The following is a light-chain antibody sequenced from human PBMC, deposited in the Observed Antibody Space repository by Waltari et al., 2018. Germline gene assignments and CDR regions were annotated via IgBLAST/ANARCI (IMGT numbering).Light chain of an antibody. CDR3: QKYNNWLWT. Sequence: EIVMTQSPATLSVSQGERDTLSCRASQSVSSNLAWYQQKPGQAHRLLIYGASTRATGIPARFSGSGSGTEFTLTISSLQSEDFAVYYCQKYNNWLWTFGQGTKVEIK. J-gene: IGKJ1*01. V-gene: IGKV3-15*01. CDR1: QSVSSN. CDR2: GAS.